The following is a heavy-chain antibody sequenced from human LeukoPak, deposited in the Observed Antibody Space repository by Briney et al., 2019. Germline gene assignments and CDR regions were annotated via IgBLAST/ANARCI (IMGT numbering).Heavy chain of an antibody. V-gene: IGHV4-39*07. J-gene: IGHJ4*02. CDR3: ARVPGGYYDSSGYYYAIDY. D-gene: IGHD3-22*01. CDR2: IYDSGST. CDR1: GGSIRSSYYY. Sequence: SSETLSLTCTVSGGSIRSSYYYWGWIRQPPGKGLEWIGSIYDSGSTYYNPSLKSRVTISVDTSKNQFSLKLSSVTAADTAVYYCARVPGGYYDSSGYYYAIDYWGQGTLVPSPQ.